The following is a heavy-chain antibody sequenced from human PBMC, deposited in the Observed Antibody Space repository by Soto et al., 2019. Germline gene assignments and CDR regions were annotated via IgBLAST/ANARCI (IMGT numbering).Heavy chain of an antibody. CDR2: INHSGST. D-gene: IGHD2-15*01. CDR3: ARGLATQGWFDP. Sequence: PSETLSLTCAVYGGSFSGYYWSWIRQPPGKGLEWIGEINHSGSTNYNPSLKSRVTISVDTSKNQFSLKLSSVTAADTAVYYCARGLATQGWFDPWGQGTLVTVS. J-gene: IGHJ5*02. V-gene: IGHV4-34*01. CDR1: GGSFSGYY.